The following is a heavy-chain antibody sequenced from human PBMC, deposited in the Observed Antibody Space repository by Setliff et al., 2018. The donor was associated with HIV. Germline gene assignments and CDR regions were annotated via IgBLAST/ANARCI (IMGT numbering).Heavy chain of an antibody. J-gene: IGHJ4*02. CDR2: IWYDGGDK. CDR3: VKESPRAGYSVFDY. D-gene: IGHD5-18*01. Sequence: GGSLRLSCAASGFTFSSFGMHWVRQAPGKGLDWVAIIWYDGGDKYYADSVKGRFTISRDNSENTLYLQLNSLRAEDTAVYYCVKESPRAGYSVFDYWGQGTLVTVSS. V-gene: IGHV3-33*06. CDR1: GFTFSSFG.